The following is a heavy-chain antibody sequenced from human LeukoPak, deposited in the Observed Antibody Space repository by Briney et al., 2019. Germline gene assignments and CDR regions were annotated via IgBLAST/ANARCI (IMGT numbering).Heavy chain of an antibody. Sequence: SETLSLTCTVSGGSVSSGSYYWSWIRQPPGKGLGWIGYIYYSGSTNYNPSLKSRVTISVDTSKNQFSLKLSSVTAADTAVYYCARGDIAAAGTFDYWGQGTLVTVSS. CDR1: GGSVSSGSYY. CDR2: IYYSGST. J-gene: IGHJ4*02. D-gene: IGHD6-13*01. V-gene: IGHV4-61*01. CDR3: ARGDIAAAGTFDY.